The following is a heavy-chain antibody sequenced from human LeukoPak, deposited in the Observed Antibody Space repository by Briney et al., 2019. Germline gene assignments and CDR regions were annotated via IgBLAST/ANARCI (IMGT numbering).Heavy chain of an antibody. D-gene: IGHD3-22*01. CDR2: IRYDGSNK. Sequence: GGSLRLSCAASGFTFSSYGMHWVRQAPGKGLEWVAFIRYDGSNKYYADSVKGRFTISRDNSKNTLYLQMNSLRAEDTAVYYCGASYDSSGYYEFSVDYWGQGTLVTVSS. CDR3: GASYDSSGYYEFSVDY. V-gene: IGHV3-30*02. J-gene: IGHJ4*02. CDR1: GFTFSSYG.